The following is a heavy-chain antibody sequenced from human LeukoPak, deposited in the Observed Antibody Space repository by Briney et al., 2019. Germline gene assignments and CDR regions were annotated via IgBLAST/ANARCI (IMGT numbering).Heavy chain of an antibody. J-gene: IGHJ4*02. CDR2: INHSGST. CDR1: GGSFSGYY. CDR3: ARAVFPSFDY. D-gene: IGHD3-10*02. Sequence: SETLSLTCAVYGGSFSGYYWSWIRRPPGKGLEWIGEINHSGSTNYNPSLKSRVTISVDTSKNQFSLKLSSVTAADTAVYYCARAVFPSFDYWGQGTLVTVSS. V-gene: IGHV4-34*01.